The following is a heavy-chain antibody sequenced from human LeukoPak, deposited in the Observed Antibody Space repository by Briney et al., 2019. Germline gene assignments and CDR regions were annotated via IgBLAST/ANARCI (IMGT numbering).Heavy chain of an antibody. D-gene: IGHD2-15*01. CDR3: ARDFTSDIVVVVAAYAFDI. Sequence: PGGSLRLSCAASGFTFSSYSMNWVRQAPGKGLEWVSSISSSGSYIYYADSVKGRFTISRDNAKNSLYLQMNSLRAEDTAVYYCARDFTSDIVVVVAAYAFDIWGQGTMVTVSS. CDR1: GFTFSSYS. J-gene: IGHJ3*02. CDR2: ISSSGSYI. V-gene: IGHV3-21*01.